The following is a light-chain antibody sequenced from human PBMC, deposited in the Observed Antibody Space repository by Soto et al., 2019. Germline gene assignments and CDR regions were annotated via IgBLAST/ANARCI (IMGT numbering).Light chain of an antibody. Sequence: DIVLTQSPGTLSLSPGERATLSCRASQTITTELAWYQQKPGQPPRLLIYDASNRATGIPARFSGSGSGTDFTLTISTLEPEDFAVYYCQQYGSSPFTFGPGTKVDIK. CDR1: QTITTE. CDR2: DAS. J-gene: IGKJ3*01. CDR3: QQYGSSPFT. V-gene: IGKV3-20*01.